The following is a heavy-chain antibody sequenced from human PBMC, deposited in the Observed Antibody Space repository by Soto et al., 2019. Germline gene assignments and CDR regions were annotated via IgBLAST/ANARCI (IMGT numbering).Heavy chain of an antibody. CDR1: GYSFTIYW. CDR2: IDPSDSYT. Sequence: PGESLKISCNGSGYSFTIYWIRWVRQMPGKGLGWMGRIDPSDSYTNYSPSFQGHVTISADKSISTAYLQWSSLKASDTAMYYCASDIVVVPAAKAYYYYGMDVWGQGTTVTVSS. V-gene: IGHV5-10-1*01. D-gene: IGHD2-2*01. CDR3: ASDIVVVPAAKAYYYYGMDV. J-gene: IGHJ6*02.